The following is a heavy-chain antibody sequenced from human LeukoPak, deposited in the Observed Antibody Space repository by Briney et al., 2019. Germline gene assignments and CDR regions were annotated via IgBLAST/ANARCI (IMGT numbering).Heavy chain of an antibody. J-gene: IGHJ6*03. CDR2: IYHSGRT. V-gene: IGHV4-38-2*02. Sequence: SETLSLTCTVSGYSISSGYYWGWIRQPPGKWLEWIGIIYHSGRTYYNPSLKSRVTISVDTSKNQFSLKLNSVTAADTAVYYCARVDWLANHYYYMDVWGKGTTVTVPS. CDR1: GYSISSGYY. CDR3: ARVDWLANHYYYMDV. D-gene: IGHD2-21*01.